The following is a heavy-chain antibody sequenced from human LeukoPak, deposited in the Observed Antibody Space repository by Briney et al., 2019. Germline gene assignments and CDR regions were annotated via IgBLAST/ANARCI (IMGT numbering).Heavy chain of an antibody. V-gene: IGHV4-39*07. J-gene: IGHJ6*03. CDR3: ARYRQSRTIVVVGDYYMDV. CDR1: GGSISSSSYY. Sequence: PSETLSLTCTVSGGSISSSSYYWGWIRQPPGKGLEWIGNIYHSGNTYYNSSLKSRVTISVDTSKNQFSLKLSSVTAADTAVYYCARYRQSRTIVVVGDYYMDVWGKGTTVTITS. CDR2: IYHSGNT. D-gene: IGHD2-2*01.